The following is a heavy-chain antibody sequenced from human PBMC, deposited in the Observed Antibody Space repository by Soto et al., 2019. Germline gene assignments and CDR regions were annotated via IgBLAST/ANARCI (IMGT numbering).Heavy chain of an antibody. Sequence: PGGSLRLSCAASGFTFSSYWMSWVRQAPGKGLEWVANIKQDGSEKYYVDSVKGRFTISRDNAKSSLYLQMNSLRAEDTAVYYCARAVLEEGYRYDPYYYYSMDVWGQGTTGTVS. D-gene: IGHD5-18*01. CDR2: IKQDGSEK. V-gene: IGHV3-7*01. CDR3: ARAVLEEGYRYDPYYYYSMDV. CDR1: GFTFSSYW. J-gene: IGHJ6*02.